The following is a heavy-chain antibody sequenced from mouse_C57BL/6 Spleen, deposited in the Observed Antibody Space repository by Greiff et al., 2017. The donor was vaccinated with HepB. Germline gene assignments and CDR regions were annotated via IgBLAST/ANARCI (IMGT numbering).Heavy chain of an antibody. Sequence: QVHVKQSGPELVRPGVSVKISCKGSGYTFTDYAMHWVKQSHAKSLEWIGVISTYYGDASYNQKFKDKATMTVDKSSSTAYMELARLTSEDSAVYYCARGGNYGSSYGWYFDVWGTGTTVTVSS. V-gene: IGHV1-67*01. D-gene: IGHD1-1*01. CDR3: ARGGNYGSSYGWYFDV. J-gene: IGHJ1*03. CDR2: ISTYYGDA. CDR1: GYTFTDYA.